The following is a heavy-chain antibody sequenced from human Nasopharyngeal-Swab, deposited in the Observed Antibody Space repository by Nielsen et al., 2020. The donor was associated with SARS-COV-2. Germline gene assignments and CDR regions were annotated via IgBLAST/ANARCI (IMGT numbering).Heavy chain of an antibody. CDR2: IYPGDSDT. D-gene: IGHD2-15*01. Sequence: GESLKISCKGSGYSFTSYWIGWVRQMPGKGLEWMGIIYPGDSDTRYSPSFQGQVTISADKSISTAYLQWSSLKASDTAMYYCARRVGYCSGGSCYFDYWGQGTLATVSS. CDR1: GYSFTSYW. V-gene: IGHV5-51*01. CDR3: ARRVGYCSGGSCYFDY. J-gene: IGHJ4*02.